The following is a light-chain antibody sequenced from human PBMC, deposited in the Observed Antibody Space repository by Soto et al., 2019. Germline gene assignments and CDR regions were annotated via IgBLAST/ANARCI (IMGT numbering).Light chain of an antibody. CDR1: QSVSSSY. Sequence: EIVLTQSPGTLSLSPGERATLSCRASQSVSSSYLAWYQQKPGQAPRLLIYGASSRATGIPDRFSGSGSGTDFTLTISRLEPEDFAVYYCQQYGSTPVAFGQGTKLEIK. J-gene: IGKJ2*01. CDR2: GAS. CDR3: QQYGSTPVA. V-gene: IGKV3-20*01.